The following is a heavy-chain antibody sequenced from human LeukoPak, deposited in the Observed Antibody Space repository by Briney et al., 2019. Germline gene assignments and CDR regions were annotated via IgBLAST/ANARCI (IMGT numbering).Heavy chain of an antibody. D-gene: IGHD3-22*01. V-gene: IGHV4-59*01. CDR3: ARGYYNSGGHYYFDY. CDR2: IYYSGST. CDR1: GGSISGYY. Sequence: SETLPLTCTVSGGSISGYYWSWIRQPPGKGLEWIGFIYYSGSTNYNPSLKSRVTISVDTSKNQFSLKLTSVTAADTAVYYCARGYYNSGGHYYFDYWGQGTLVTVSS. J-gene: IGHJ4*02.